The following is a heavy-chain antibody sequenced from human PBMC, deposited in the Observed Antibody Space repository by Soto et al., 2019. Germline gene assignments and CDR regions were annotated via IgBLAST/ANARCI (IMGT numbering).Heavy chain of an antibody. CDR1: GGTFSNYV. D-gene: IGHD1-1*01. V-gene: IGHV1-69*13. J-gene: IGHJ4*02. Sequence: SVKVSCKASGGTFSNYVISWVRQAPGQGLECMGGIIPISGRANYAQKLQGRLTITADESTSTVYLELSSLRSDDTAVYYCARGWNDFPHWGQGTLVTVPS. CDR3: ARGWNDFPH. CDR2: IIPISGRA.